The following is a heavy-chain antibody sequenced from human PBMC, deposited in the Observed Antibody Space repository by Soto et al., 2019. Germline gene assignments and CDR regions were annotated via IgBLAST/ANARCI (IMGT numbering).Heavy chain of an antibody. D-gene: IGHD3-16*01. CDR3: ARVRLGYDDNGYYFDY. J-gene: IGHJ4*02. CDR2: ISAYNGNT. CDR1: GYTFTSYG. Sequence: ASVKVSCKASGYTFTSYGISWVRQAPGQGLEWMGWISAYNGNTNYAQKLQGRVTMTTDTSTSTAYMELRSLRSDDTAVYYCARVRLGYDDNGYYFDYWGQGALVTVSS. V-gene: IGHV1-18*01.